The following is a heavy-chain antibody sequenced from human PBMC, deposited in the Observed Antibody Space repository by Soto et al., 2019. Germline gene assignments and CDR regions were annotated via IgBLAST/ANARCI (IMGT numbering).Heavy chain of an antibody. CDR3: TRQVVVAADEYYYYGMDV. J-gene: IGHJ6*02. CDR2: IRSKANSYAT. CDR1: GFTFSGSA. Sequence: GGSLRLSCAASGFTFSGSAMHWVRQASGKGLEWVGRIRSKANSYATAYAASVKGRFTISRDDSKNTAYLQMNSLKTEDTAVYYCTRQVVVAADEYYYYGMDVWGQGTTVTVSS. D-gene: IGHD2-15*01. V-gene: IGHV3-73*01.